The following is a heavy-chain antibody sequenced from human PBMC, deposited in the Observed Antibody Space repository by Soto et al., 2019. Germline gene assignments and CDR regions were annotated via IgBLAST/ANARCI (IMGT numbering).Heavy chain of an antibody. CDR2: MYYSGTI. V-gene: IGHV4-39*01. CDR3: ARASLAPAAVHDAFHF. J-gene: IGHJ3*01. Sequence: QLQLQETGPGLVKPSETLSLTCSVCGGSVSSSSHYWGWIRQSPEKGLEWIASMYYSGTIYYNPYLKSRVTISVDTSTNQVSLRLSSVTAADTAVYYCARASLAPAAVHDAFHFWGRGTMVTVSP. D-gene: IGHD2-2*01. CDR1: GGSVSSSSHY.